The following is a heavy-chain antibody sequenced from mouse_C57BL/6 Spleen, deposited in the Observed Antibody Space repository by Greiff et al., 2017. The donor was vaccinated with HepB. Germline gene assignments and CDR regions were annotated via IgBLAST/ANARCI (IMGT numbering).Heavy chain of an antibody. V-gene: IGHV3-6*01. Sequence: EVQRVESGPGLVKPSQSLSLTCSVTGYSITSGYYWNWIRQFPGNKLEWMGYISYDGSNNYNPSLKNRISITRDTSKNQFFLKLNSVTTEDTATYYCAREGLYYFDYGGQGTTLTVSS. CDR2: ISYDGSN. J-gene: IGHJ2*01. CDR1: GYSITSGYY. CDR3: AREGLYYFDY.